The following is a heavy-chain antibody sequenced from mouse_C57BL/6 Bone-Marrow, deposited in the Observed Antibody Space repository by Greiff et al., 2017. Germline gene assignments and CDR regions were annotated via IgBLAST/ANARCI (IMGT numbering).Heavy chain of an antibody. CDR1: GYTFTSYW. Sequence: EVQLQQSGTVLARPGASVKMSCKTSGYTFTSYWMHWVNQRPGQGLEWIGAIYPGNSDTSYNQKFKGKAKLTAVTSASTAYMELSSLTNEDSAVYYCTRDGYDGDWFAYWGQGTLVTVSA. CDR3: TRDGYDGDWFAY. CDR2: IYPGNSDT. J-gene: IGHJ3*01. D-gene: IGHD2-2*01. V-gene: IGHV1-5*01.